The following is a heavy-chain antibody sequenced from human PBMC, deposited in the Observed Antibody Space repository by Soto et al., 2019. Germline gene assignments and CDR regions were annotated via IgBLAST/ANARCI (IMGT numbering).Heavy chain of an antibody. CDR1: GFSFSTYG. CDR2: IWNDGSNK. J-gene: IGHJ4*02. D-gene: IGHD1-26*01. Sequence: WSLRLSCEASGFSFSTYGMHWVRQAPGKGLEWVAVIWNDGSNKFYADSVEGRFTISRDNSKNTLFLQMNSLRAEDTAVYYCATDLRVWASHANSLDTWGQGPRVTVSS. CDR3: ATDLRVWASHANSLDT. V-gene: IGHV3-33*03.